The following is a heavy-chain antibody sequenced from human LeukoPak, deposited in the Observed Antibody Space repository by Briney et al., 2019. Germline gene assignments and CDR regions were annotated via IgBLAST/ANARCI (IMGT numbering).Heavy chain of an antibody. CDR3: ARAVGYYDSSGYYDYYGMDV. Sequence: SETLSLTCTVSGGSVSSGSYYWSWIRQPPGKGLEWIRYIYYSGSTNYNPSLKSRVTISVDTSKNQFSLKLSSVTAADTAVYYCARAVGYYDSSGYYDYYGMDVWGQGTTVTVSS. V-gene: IGHV4-61*01. J-gene: IGHJ6*02. CDR1: GGSVSSGSYY. D-gene: IGHD3-22*01. CDR2: IYYSGST.